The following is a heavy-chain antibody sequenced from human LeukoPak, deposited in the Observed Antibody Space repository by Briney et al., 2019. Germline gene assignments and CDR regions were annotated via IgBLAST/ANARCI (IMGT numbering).Heavy chain of an antibody. D-gene: IGHD1-26*01. V-gene: IGHV4-34*01. CDR1: GGSFSGYY. Sequence: SETLSLTCAVYGGSFSGYYWSWIRQPPGKGLEWIGEINHSGSTNYNPSLKSRVTISVDKSKNQFSLELSSVTATDTAVYFCATNRAGTYDRPFDIWGQGTMVTVSS. CDR2: INHSGST. J-gene: IGHJ3*02. CDR3: ATNRAGTYDRPFDI.